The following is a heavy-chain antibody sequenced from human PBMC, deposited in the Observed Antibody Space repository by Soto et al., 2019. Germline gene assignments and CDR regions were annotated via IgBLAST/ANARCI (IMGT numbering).Heavy chain of an antibody. Sequence: ASVKVSCKASGYTFTGYYMHWVRQAPGQGLEWMGWMNPNSGNTNYAQKFQGRVTMTRDTSISTAYMELSSLRSEDTAVYYCARAAPESDVFDIWGQGTMVTVSS. CDR2: MNPNSGNT. V-gene: IGHV1-2*02. CDR1: GYTFTGYY. J-gene: IGHJ3*02. D-gene: IGHD6-6*01. CDR3: ARAAPESDVFDI.